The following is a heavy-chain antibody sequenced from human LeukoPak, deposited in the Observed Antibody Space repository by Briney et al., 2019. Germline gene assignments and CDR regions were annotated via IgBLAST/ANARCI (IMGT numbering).Heavy chain of an antibody. CDR3: AVHPDYYYGSGSYYH. D-gene: IGHD3-10*01. CDR2: INAGNGNT. CDR1: GYTFTSYA. J-gene: IGHJ5*02. V-gene: IGHV1-3*01. Sequence: GASVKVSCKASGYTFTSYAMHWVRQAPGQGLEWMGWINAGNGNTKYSQKFQGRVTITRDTSASTAYMELSSLRSEDTAVYYCAVHPDYYYGSGSYYHWGQGTLVTVSS.